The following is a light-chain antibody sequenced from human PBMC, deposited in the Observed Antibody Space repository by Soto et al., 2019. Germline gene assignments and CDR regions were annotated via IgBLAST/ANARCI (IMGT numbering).Light chain of an antibody. CDR2: LEVGGSH. CDR3: ETWDYNTRV. Sequence: QLVLTQSSSASASLGSSVKITCTLSSGHSKYVIAWHQQRTGEAPRWLMKLEVGGSHIKGSGVPDRFSGSSSGADRYLTISNLQSEDEAAYYCETWDYNTRVFGGGTKLTVL. CDR1: SGHSKYV. V-gene: IGLV4-60*03. J-gene: IGLJ3*02.